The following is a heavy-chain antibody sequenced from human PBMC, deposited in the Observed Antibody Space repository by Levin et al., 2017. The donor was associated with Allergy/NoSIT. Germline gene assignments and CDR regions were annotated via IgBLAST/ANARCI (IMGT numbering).Heavy chain of an antibody. D-gene: IGHD3-10*01. CDR3: ARDYYGSGDYYYGMDV. CDR1: GFTFSSYG. CDR2: IWYDGSNK. V-gene: IGHV3-33*01. Sequence: PGGSLRLSCAASGFTFSSYGMHWVRQAPGKGLEWVAVIWYDGSNKYYADSVKGRFTISRDNSKNTLYLQMNSLRAEDTAVYYCARDYYGSGDYYYGMDVWGQGTTVTVSS. J-gene: IGHJ6*02.